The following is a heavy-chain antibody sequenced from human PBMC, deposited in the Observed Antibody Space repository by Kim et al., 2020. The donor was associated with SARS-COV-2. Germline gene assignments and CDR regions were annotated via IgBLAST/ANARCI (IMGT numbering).Heavy chain of an antibody. J-gene: IGHJ2*01. CDR2: ISWNSVSL. CDR1: GCNFDDHA. CDR3: AKEAVRYFDV. V-gene: IGHV3-9*01. Sequence: SLRLSCVASGCNFDDHAMHWVRQAPGKSLEWVAGISWNSVSLDYADPVRGRFIISRDNAKNSLFLQMASLRDEDTALYYCAKEAVRYFDVWGRGTLVAVSS.